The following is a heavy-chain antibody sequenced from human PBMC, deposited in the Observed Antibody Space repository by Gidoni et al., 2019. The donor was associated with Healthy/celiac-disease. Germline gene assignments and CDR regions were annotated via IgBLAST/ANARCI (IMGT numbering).Heavy chain of an antibody. J-gene: IGHJ4*02. CDR1: GFTFRKYA. CDR2: ITGNGGGT. Sequence: EVQLLESGGGLVQPGGSLRLPCAASGFTFRKYAMNWVRQAPGKGLEWGSAITGNGGGTYYADSVEGRFTISRDNPENTLYPQMKSLGAEDTAIYYCAKDVSVGGVTSFDHWGQGALVTVSS. D-gene: IGHD3-16*01. V-gene: IGHV3-23*01. CDR3: AKDVSVGGVTSFDH.